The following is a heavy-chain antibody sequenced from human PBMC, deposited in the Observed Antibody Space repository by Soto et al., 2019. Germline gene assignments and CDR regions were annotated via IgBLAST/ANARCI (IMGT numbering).Heavy chain of an antibody. D-gene: IGHD2-15*01. V-gene: IGHV3-48*01. CDR2: ISGSSSSI. J-gene: IGHJ4*02. CDR1: GFIFSRYN. Sequence: EVQMVESGGGLAQPGGSLRLSCAASGFIFSRYNMNWVRQAPGKGLEWVSYISGSSSSIYYTASVEGRFTISRDNAKNLLFLQMDSLRAEDTAVYYCATVVEASRGGLDYWGQGPHLTVSS. CDR3: ATVVEASRGGLDY.